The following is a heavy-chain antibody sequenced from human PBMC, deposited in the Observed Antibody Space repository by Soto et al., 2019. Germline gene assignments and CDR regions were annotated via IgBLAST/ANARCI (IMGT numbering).Heavy chain of an antibody. J-gene: IGHJ4*02. D-gene: IGHD3-22*01. CDR3: ARDRRYYYDISGYYPNFDY. Sequence: QVQLVESGGGVVQPGRSLRLSCAASGFTFSSYGMHWVRQAPGKGLEWVAVIWYDGSNKYYADSVKGRFTISRDNSKNTLYLQMNSLRAEDTAVYYCARDRRYYYDISGYYPNFDYWGQGTLVTVSS. V-gene: IGHV3-33*01. CDR2: IWYDGSNK. CDR1: GFTFSSYG.